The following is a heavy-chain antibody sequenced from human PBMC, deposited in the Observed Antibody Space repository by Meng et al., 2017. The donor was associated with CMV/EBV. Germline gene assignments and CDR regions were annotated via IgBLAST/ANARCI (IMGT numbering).Heavy chain of an antibody. J-gene: IGHJ5*02. CDR1: GGSFTKYA. D-gene: IGHD6-13*01. Sequence: SVKVSCKASGGSFTKYAISWVRQAPGQGLEWMGGIIPLPGVGNFAQKFHGRVTFTADKSTNTIYMNLTSLRSEDTAVYFYATGQSGSSWPWFFDLWGQGTLVTVSS. V-gene: IGHV1-69*10. CDR3: ATGQSGSSWPWFFDL. CDR2: IIPLPGVG.